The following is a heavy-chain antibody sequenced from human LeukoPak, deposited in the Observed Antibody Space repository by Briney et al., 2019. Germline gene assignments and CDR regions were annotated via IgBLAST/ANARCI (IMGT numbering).Heavy chain of an antibody. CDR3: AGFFYDSSGAAFDI. J-gene: IGHJ3*02. CDR2: FIPIFGSP. V-gene: IGHV1-69*05. Sequence: SVKVSCKASGGTFNSYAISWVRQAPGQGLEWMGGFIPIFGSPTYAQNFQGRVTFTTDESTYTAYMELSNLRSDDTAVFYCAGFFYDSSGAAFDIWGQGTMVTVSS. CDR1: GGTFNSYA. D-gene: IGHD3-22*01.